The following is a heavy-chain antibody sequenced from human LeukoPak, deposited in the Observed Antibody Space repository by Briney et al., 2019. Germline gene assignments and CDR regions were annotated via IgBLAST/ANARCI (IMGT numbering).Heavy chain of an antibody. CDR3: ASTEALR. J-gene: IGHJ4*02. V-gene: IGHV3-7*01. Sequence: GGSLRLSCAASGFDFSNYWMYWVRQAPGKGLEWVANIKQDGSEKYYVDSVRGRFTISRDNAKNSLSLQMNSLRAEDTAVYYCASTEALRWGQGTLVTVSS. CDR2: IKQDGSEK. CDR1: GFDFSNYW. D-gene: IGHD4-17*01.